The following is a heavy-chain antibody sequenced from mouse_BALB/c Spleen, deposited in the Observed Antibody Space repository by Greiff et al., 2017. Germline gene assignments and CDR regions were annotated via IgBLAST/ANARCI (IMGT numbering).Heavy chain of an antibody. CDR1: GYTFTSYW. D-gene: IGHD1-2*01. CDR2: IYPGDGDT. V-gene: IGHV1-87*01. CDR3: ARSPHYYGSGY. Sequence: QVQLQQSGAELARPGASVKLSCKASGYTFTSYWMQWVKQRPGQGLEWIGAIYPGDGDTRYTQKFKGKATLTADKSSSTAYMQLSSLASEDSAVYYCARSPHYYGSGYWGQGTTLTVSS. J-gene: IGHJ2*01.